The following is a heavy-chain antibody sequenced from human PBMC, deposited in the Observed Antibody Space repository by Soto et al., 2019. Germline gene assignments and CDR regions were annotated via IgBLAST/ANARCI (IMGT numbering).Heavy chain of an antibody. Sequence: QVQLVESGGGVVQPGRSLRLSCAASGFTFSDYGMHWVRQAPGTGLGWVAVISYDGSNKYYADSVKGRFTISRDNSKNTLYLQMTCLRAEDTAVYYCAKYGDKGTQSSLWFGELIFAHWGPGTPVTVSS. CDR2: ISYDGSNK. V-gene: IGHV3-30*18. J-gene: IGHJ4*02. CDR3: AKYGDKGTQSSLWFGELIFAH. CDR1: GFTFSDYG. D-gene: IGHD3-10*01.